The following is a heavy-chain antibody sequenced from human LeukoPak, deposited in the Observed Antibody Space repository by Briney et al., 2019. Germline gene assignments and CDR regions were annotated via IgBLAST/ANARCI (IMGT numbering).Heavy chain of an antibody. J-gene: IGHJ6*02. CDR2: ISSSSSTI. Sequence: GGSLRLSCAASGFTFSSYSMNWVRQAPGKGLEWVSYISSSSSTIYYADSVKGRFTISRDNAKNSLYLQMNSLRAEDTAVYYCARDHYFSPGITMVRGSYSMDVWGQGTTVTVSS. V-gene: IGHV3-48*01. CDR3: ARDHYFSPGITMVRGSYSMDV. D-gene: IGHD3-10*01. CDR1: GFTFSSYS.